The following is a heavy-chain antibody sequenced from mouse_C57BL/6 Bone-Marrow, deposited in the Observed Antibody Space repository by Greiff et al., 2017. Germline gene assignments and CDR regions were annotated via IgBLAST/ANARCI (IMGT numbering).Heavy chain of an antibody. D-gene: IGHD2-3*01. CDR3: ARGGWLRFAY. Sequence: VQLQQPGAELVMPGASVKLSCKASGYTFTSYWMHWVKQRPGQGLAWIGEIDPSDSYTNYNQKFKGKSTLTVDKSSSTAYMQLSSLTSEEAAVYYCARGGWLRFAYWGQGTLVTVSA. CDR2: IDPSDSYT. CDR1: GYTFTSYW. J-gene: IGHJ3*01. V-gene: IGHV1-69*01.